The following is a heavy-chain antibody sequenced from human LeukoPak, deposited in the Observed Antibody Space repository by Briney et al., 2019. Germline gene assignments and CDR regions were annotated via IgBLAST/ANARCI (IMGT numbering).Heavy chain of an antibody. Sequence: SETLSLTCAVYGGSFSGYYWSWIRQPPGKGLEWIGEINHSGSTNYNPSLKSRVTISVDTSKNQFSLKLSSVTAADTAVYYCASGDGYNWDYWGQGTLVTVSS. CDR2: INHSGST. D-gene: IGHD5-24*01. CDR1: GGSFSGYY. CDR3: ASGDGYNWDY. J-gene: IGHJ4*02. V-gene: IGHV4-34*01.